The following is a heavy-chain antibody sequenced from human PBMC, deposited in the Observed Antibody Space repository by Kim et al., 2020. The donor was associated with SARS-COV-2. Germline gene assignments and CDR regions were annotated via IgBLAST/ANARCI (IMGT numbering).Heavy chain of an antibody. CDR3: AKDGRSHTPGY. Sequence: GGSLRLSCAVSGFTFSNYDMSWVRQTPGKGLEWVSGISSGGGNTYYADSVKGRFTISRDNFKNTLYLQMNSLRSDDTAIYYCAKDGRSHTPGYWGQGTLVTVSA. D-gene: IGHD1-1*01. CDR2: ISSGGGNT. J-gene: IGHJ4*02. CDR1: GFTFSNYD. V-gene: IGHV3-23*01.